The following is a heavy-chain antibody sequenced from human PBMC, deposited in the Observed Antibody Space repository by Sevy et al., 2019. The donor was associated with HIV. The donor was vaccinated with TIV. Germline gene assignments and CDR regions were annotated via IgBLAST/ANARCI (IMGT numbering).Heavy chain of an antibody. J-gene: IGHJ6*02. CDR2: IWYDGSNK. CDR3: AKKLFSSSSPSGMDV. CDR1: TFTFSSYA. D-gene: IGHD2-2*01. V-gene: IGHV3-30*02. Sequence: GGSLRLSCAASTFTFSSYAIHWVRQAPGKGLEWVAVIWYDGSNKYYAYSVKGRFTISRDNSKNTLYLQMNSLRAEDTAVYYCAKKLFSSSSPSGMDVWGQGTTVTVSS.